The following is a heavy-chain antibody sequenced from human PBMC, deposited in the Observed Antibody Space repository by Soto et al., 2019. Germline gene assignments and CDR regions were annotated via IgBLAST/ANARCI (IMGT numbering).Heavy chain of an antibody. D-gene: IGHD1-26*01. Sequence: QGQLVQSGPEVKKPGASVKVSCKTSGYSFSRFGISWLRRAPGQGPEWMGWISFYNGKTNFAQKFQDRITLTTDTSTTTAYMELRSLTSDDTAMYYCARDVRVGANMDASEMWGQGTMVTVSS. J-gene: IGHJ3*02. CDR1: GYSFSRFG. V-gene: IGHV1-18*01. CDR3: ARDVRVGANMDASEM. CDR2: ISFYNGKT.